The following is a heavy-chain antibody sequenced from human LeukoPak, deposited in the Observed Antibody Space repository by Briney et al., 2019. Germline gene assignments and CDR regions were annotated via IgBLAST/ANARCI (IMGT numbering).Heavy chain of an antibody. CDR2: IYYSGST. CDR1: GGSISSSSYY. Sequence: SETLSLTCTVSGGSISSSSYYWGWIRQPPGKGLEWIGSIYYSGSTYYNPSLKSRVTISVDTSKNQFSLKLSSVTAADTAVYYCARHRQYGDYDYWGQGTLVTVSS. V-gene: IGHV4-39*01. D-gene: IGHD4-17*01. CDR3: ARHRQYGDYDY. J-gene: IGHJ4*02.